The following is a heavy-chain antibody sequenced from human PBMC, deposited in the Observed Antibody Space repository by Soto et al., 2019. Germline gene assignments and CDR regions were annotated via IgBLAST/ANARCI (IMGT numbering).Heavy chain of an antibody. CDR2: NYYSGST. CDR3: ARHPSKGARAKAFDI. CDR1: GGSISSYY. Sequence: QVQLQESGPGLVKPSETLSLTCTVSGGSISSYYWTWIRQAPGKGLEWIGYNYYSGSTSYNPSLRSRVTISIDTSKNQFSLNLSSVTAADTAVYYCARHPSKGARAKAFDIWGQGTMVTVSS. J-gene: IGHJ3*02. V-gene: IGHV4-59*08.